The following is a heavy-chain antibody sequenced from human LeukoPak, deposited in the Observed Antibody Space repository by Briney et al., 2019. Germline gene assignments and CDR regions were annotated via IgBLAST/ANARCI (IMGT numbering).Heavy chain of an antibody. Sequence: ASVKVSCKASGYTFTSYGISWVRQAPGQGLEWMGWISAYNGNTNYAQELQGRVTMTTDTSTSTAYMELRSLRSDDTAVYYCARDLLYYYDSSGYYYSAFDIWGQGTMVTVSS. CDR2: ISAYNGNT. D-gene: IGHD3-22*01. CDR3: ARDLLYYYDSSGYYYSAFDI. CDR1: GYTFTSYG. J-gene: IGHJ3*02. V-gene: IGHV1-18*01.